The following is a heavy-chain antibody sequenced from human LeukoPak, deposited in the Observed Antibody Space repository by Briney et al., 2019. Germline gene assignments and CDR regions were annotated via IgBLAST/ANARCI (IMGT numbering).Heavy chain of an antibody. CDR2: ISGSGGST. CDR1: GFTFSSYA. D-gene: IGHD3-10*01. V-gene: IGHV3-23*01. CDR3: AKGLTMASWEWFDP. Sequence: GGSLRLSCAPSGFTFSSYAMSWVRQAPGKGLEWVSAISGSGGSTYYADSVKGRFTISRDNSKNTLYLQMNSLRAEDTAVYYCAKGLTMASWEWFDPWGQGTLVTVSS. J-gene: IGHJ5*02.